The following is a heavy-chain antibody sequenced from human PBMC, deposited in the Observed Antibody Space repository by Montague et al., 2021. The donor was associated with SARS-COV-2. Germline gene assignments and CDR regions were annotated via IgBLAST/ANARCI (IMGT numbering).Heavy chain of an antibody. D-gene: IGHD5-18*01. V-gene: IGHV4-39*01. CDR2: IYYTENT. CDR1: GGSISNSIYY. CDR3: ARPGSGYSYGSGAFDY. Sequence: SETLSLTCTVSGGSISNSIYYWDWIRQPPGKGLEWIGSIYYTENTYCXXXLESRVTISIDTSKNQFSLKLSSVTAADAAVYYCARPGSGYSYGSGAFDYWGQGTLVTVSS. J-gene: IGHJ4*02.